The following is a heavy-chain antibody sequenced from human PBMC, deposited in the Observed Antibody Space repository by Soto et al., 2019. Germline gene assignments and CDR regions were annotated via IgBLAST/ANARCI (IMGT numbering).Heavy chain of an antibody. CDR2: IKQDGSEK. J-gene: IGHJ4*02. V-gene: IGHV3-7*05. CDR1: GFALSNYW. Sequence: DVQLVESGGGLVQPGESLRLSCVASGFALSNYWINWVRQAPGKGLEWVANIKQDGSEKNYVDSVKGRFTISRDNARNSLYLQMNSLRAEDTAAYYCATETSTWGCWGQGTLVTVSS. CDR3: ATETSTWGC. D-gene: IGHD7-27*01.